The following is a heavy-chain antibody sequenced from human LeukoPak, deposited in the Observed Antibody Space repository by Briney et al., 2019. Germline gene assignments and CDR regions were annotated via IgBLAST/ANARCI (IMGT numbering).Heavy chain of an antibody. J-gene: IGHJ4*02. CDR2: INPLSGGT. CDR1: GYTFTSYG. Sequence: ASVKVSFKASGYTFTSYGISWVRQAPGQRREWMGWINPLSGGTTYSQKCQGRVTMTRDTAISTVYMDLSRLRPDDTAVYYCARGAGGYSYGFDYWGQGTLVTVSS. D-gene: IGHD5-18*01. CDR3: ARGAGGYSYGFDY. V-gene: IGHV1-2*02.